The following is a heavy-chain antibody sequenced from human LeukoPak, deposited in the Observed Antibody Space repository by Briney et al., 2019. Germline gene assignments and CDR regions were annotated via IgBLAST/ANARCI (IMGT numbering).Heavy chain of an antibody. CDR2: ISSASNTI. J-gene: IGHJ5*02. CDR1: GFTFSSYS. D-gene: IGHD3-10*01. Sequence: GGSLRLSCAASGFTFSSYSMNWVRQAPGKGLEWISYISSASNTIYYADSVKGRFTISRDNTKNSVYLQMNSLRAEDTAMYYCARDGWFGDYNWFDPWGQGALVTVSS. CDR3: ARDGWFGDYNWFDP. V-gene: IGHV3-48*01.